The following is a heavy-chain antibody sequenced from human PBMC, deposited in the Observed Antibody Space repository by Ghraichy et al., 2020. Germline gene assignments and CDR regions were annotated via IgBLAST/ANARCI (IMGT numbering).Heavy chain of an antibody. CDR3: ARDLGYCSRTNCFDY. Sequence: SQTLSLTCTVSGGSISSYYWSWIRQPAGKGLEWIGRIYSSGSTNYNPSLKSRVTMSVDTSKNQFSLKLSSVTAADTAVYYCARDLGYCSRTNCFDYWGQGTLVTVSS. J-gene: IGHJ4*02. V-gene: IGHV4-4*07. CDR2: IYSSGST. CDR1: GGSISSYY. D-gene: IGHD2-2*01.